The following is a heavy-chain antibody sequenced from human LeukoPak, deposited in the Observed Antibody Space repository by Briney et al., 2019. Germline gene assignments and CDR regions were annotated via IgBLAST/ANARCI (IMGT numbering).Heavy chain of an antibody. CDR3: AKDIWNSGYDGYFDY. CDR2: ISWNSGSI. D-gene: IGHD5-12*01. J-gene: IGHJ4*02. Sequence: GGSLRLSCAASGFTFSSYAMSWVRQAPGKGLEWVSGISWNSGSIGYADSVKGRFTISRDNAKNSLHLQMNSLRAEDTALYYCAKDIWNSGYDGYFDYWGQGTLVTVSS. CDR1: GFTFSSYA. V-gene: IGHV3-9*01.